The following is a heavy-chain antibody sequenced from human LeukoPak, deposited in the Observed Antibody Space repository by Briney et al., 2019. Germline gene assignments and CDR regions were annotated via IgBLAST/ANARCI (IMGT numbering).Heavy chain of an antibody. J-gene: IGHJ4*02. CDR3: ARDSAVVYYYDSSGPRALDY. D-gene: IGHD3-22*01. V-gene: IGHV1-18*01. CDR1: GYTFTSYG. CDR2: ISAYNGNT. Sequence: ASVKVSCKASGYTFTSYGISWVRQAPGQGLEWMGWISAYNGNTNYAQKLQGRVTMTTDTSTSTAYMELRSLRSDDTAVYYCARDSAVVYYYDSSGPRALDYWGQGTLVTVSS.